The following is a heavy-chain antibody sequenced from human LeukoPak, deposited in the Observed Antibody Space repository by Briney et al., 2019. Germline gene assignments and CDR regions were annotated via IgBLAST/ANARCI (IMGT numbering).Heavy chain of an antibody. J-gene: IGHJ4*02. CDR1: GYTFTSYG. CDR3: ARIITEEDY. CDR2: IIPIFGTA. Sequence: ASVKVSCKASGYTFTSYGISWVRQAPGQGLEWMGGIIPIFGTANYAQKFQGRVTITADESTSTAYMELRSLRSDDTAVYYCARIITEEDYWGQGTLVTVSS. V-gene: IGHV1-69*13. D-gene: IGHD3-16*01.